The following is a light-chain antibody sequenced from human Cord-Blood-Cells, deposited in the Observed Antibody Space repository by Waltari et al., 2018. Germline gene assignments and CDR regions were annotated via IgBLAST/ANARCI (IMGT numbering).Light chain of an antibody. CDR1: QSISSY. Sequence: DIQMTQSPSSLSASVGDRVTITCRASQSISSYLNWYQQKPGKAPKLLIYAASSLQSGVPSRFSGSGSETDFTLTISSPQPEDFATYYCQQSYSTPRTFGQGTTVEIK. J-gene: IGKJ1*01. CDR3: QQSYSTPRT. V-gene: IGKV1-39*01. CDR2: AAS.